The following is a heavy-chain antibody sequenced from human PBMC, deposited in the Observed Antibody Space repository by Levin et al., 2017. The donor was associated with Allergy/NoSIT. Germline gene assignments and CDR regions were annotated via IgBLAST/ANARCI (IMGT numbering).Heavy chain of an antibody. Sequence: GGSLRLSCAASGFTFSSYAMHWVRQAPGKGLEWVAVISYDGSNKYYADSVKGRFTISRDNSKNTLYLQMNSLRAEDTAVYYCARVTYTGTTRGYWGQGTLVTVSS. D-gene: IGHD1-7*01. CDR1: GFTFSSYA. V-gene: IGHV3-30-3*01. J-gene: IGHJ4*02. CDR2: ISYDGSNK. CDR3: ARVTYTGTTRGY.